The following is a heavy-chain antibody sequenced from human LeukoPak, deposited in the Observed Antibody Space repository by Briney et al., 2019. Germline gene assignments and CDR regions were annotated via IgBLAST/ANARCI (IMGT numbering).Heavy chain of an antibody. V-gene: IGHV3-23*01. Sequence: GGALRLSSAASGFIFSSYTMSWVREAPGKGREWVSGIGAGGAGTNNADSVKGRFTISRDNSTNTLYLQMNSLRAEDTAIYYCAKGYNSGWYFFDYWGQGTLVTVSS. J-gene: IGHJ4*02. CDR1: GFIFSSYT. CDR2: IGAGGAGT. D-gene: IGHD6-19*01. CDR3: AKGYNSGWYFFDY.